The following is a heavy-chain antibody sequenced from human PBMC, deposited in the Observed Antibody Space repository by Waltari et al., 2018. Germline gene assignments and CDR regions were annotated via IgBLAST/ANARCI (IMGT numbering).Heavy chain of an antibody. Sequence: EVQLVESGGGLVRPGGYLRRSCTDSGFAVKNYSMSWVRQTPGKGLEWVANIRQDEGVKYYAVSVKGRFTISRDNAKNSLYLQMNSLRAQDTAIYYCVRRASAILDLWGRGSLVTVSS. CDR2: IRQDEGVK. CDR1: GFAVKNYS. D-gene: IGHD2-2*01. CDR3: VRRASAILDL. J-gene: IGHJ2*01. V-gene: IGHV3-7*04.